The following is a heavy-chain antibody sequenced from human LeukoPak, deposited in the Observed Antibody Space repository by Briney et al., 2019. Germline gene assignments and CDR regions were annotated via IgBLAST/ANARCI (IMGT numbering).Heavy chain of an antibody. V-gene: IGHV1-69*05. D-gene: IGHD2-21*02. CDR2: IIPIFGTA. J-gene: IGHJ3*02. CDR3: APERCGGDCYPAFDI. Sequence: SVKVSCKASGGTFSSYAISWVRQAPGQGLEWMGGIIPIFGTANYAQKFQGRVTITTDESTSTAYMGLSSLRSEDTAVYYCAPERCGGDCYPAFDIWGQGTMVTVSS. CDR1: GGTFSSYA.